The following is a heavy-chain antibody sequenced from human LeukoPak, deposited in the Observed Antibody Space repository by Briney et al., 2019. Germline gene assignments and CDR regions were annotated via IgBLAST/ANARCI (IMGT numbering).Heavy chain of an antibody. Sequence: PSETLSLTCAVYGGSFSGYYWSWIRQRPGKGLEWIGYIYHSGATYYNPSLKSRVTISFDTSKNQFSLKLSSVTAADTAVYYCARADPEYCSSTNCYLYYYYGMDGWGQGTTVTVSS. CDR2: IYHSGAT. J-gene: IGHJ6*02. D-gene: IGHD2-2*01. CDR1: GGSFSGYY. CDR3: ARADPEYCSSTNCYLYYYYGMDG. V-gene: IGHV4-34*09.